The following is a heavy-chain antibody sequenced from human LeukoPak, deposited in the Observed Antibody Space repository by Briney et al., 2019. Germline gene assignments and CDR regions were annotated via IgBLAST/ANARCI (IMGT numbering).Heavy chain of an antibody. D-gene: IGHD3-16*02. J-gene: IGHJ4*02. CDR3: SRGRYNSKTDFDY. V-gene: IGHV4-39*07. Sequence: PSETLSLTCTVSGDSITSSDYYWGWIRQPPGRGLEWIGSIHSSRNISYNPSLKSRVTISLNPSNNQFSLRLFSVSAADTAVYYGSRGRYNSKTDFDYWGQGTVVSVSS. CDR2: IHSSRNI. CDR1: GDSITSSDYY.